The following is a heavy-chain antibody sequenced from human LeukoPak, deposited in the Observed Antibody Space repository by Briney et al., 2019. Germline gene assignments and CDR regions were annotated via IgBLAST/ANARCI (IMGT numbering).Heavy chain of an antibody. CDR2: ISAYNGNT. CDR1: GYTFTSYG. D-gene: IGHD2-21*02. V-gene: IGHV1-18*01. CDR3: ARVCGGDCSDAFDI. Sequence: ASVKVSCKASGYTFTSYGISWVRQAPGQGLEWIGWISAYNGNTNYAQKLQGRVTMTTDTSTSTAYMELRSLRSDDTAVYYCARVCGGDCSDAFDIWGQGTMVTVSS. J-gene: IGHJ3*02.